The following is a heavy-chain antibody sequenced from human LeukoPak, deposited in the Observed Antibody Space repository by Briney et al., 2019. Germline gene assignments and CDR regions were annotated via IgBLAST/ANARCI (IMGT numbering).Heavy chain of an antibody. CDR3: ASLRGGGLYYYYYMDV. V-gene: IGHV4-61*02. J-gene: IGHJ6*03. Sequence: SQTLSLTCTVSGGSISSGSYYWSWIRQPAGKGLEWIGRIYTSGSTNYNPSLKSRVTISVDTPKNQFSLKLSSVTAADTAVYYCASLRGGGLYYYYYMDVWGKGTTVTVSS. CDR2: IYTSGST. D-gene: IGHD2-15*01. CDR1: GGSISSGSYY.